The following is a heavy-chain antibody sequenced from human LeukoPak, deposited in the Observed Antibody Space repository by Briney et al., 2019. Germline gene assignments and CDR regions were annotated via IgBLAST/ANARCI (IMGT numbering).Heavy chain of an antibody. CDR2: INPNSGDT. CDR3: ARDYCSTTSCFDF. Sequence: GASVKVSCKASGCTFTGYFMHWVRQAPGQGLEWMGWINPNSGDTKYAQRFQGRVTMTRDTSISTAYMELSRLRSDDTAFYYCARDYCSTTSCFDFWGQGTLVTVSS. J-gene: IGHJ4*02. V-gene: IGHV1-2*02. D-gene: IGHD2-2*01. CDR1: GCTFTGYF.